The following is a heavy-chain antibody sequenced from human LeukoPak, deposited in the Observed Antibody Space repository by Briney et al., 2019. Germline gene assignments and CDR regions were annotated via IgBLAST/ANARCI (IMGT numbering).Heavy chain of an antibody. Sequence: SETLSLTCAVYGGSFSGYYWSWIRQPPGKGLEWIGEINHSGSTNYNPSLKSRVTISVDTSKNQFSLKLSSVTAADTAVYYCARHGGTRITLVEAYYFDYWGQGTLVTVSS. CDR3: ARHGGTRITLVEAYYFDY. D-gene: IGHD4-11*01. V-gene: IGHV4-34*01. CDR1: GGSFSGYY. J-gene: IGHJ4*02. CDR2: INHSGST.